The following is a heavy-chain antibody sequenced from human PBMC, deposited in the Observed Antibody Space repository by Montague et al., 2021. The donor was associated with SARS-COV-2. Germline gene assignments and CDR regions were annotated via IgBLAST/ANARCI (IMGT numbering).Heavy chain of an antibody. J-gene: IGHJ6*02. D-gene: IGHD3-3*01. Sequence: SLRLSCAASGFTVSSNYMSWVRQAPGKGLEWVSVIYSGGSTYYADSVKGRFTISRDNSKNTLYLQMNSLRAEDTAVYYCARVHLYYDFWSGYYDQYGMDVWGQGTTVTVS. CDR2: IYSGGST. CDR1: GFTVSSNY. V-gene: IGHV3-53*01. CDR3: ARVHLYYDFWSGYYDQYGMDV.